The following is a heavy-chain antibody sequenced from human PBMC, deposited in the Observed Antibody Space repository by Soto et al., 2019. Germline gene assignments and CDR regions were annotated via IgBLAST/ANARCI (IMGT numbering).Heavy chain of an antibody. Sequence: QVQLQQWGAGLLKPSETLSLTCAVYGGSFSGYYWSWIRQPPGKGLEWIGEINHSGSTNYNPSLKSRVTTSVDTSKNQVSLKLSSVTAADTAVYYCARDRRSSSFDYFDYWGQGTLVTVSS. J-gene: IGHJ4*02. CDR2: INHSGST. CDR3: ARDRRSSSFDYFDY. CDR1: GGSFSGYY. D-gene: IGHD6-6*01. V-gene: IGHV4-34*01.